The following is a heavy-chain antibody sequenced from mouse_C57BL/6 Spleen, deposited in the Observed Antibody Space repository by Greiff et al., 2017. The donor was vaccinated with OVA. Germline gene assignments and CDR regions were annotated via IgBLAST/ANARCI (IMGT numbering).Heavy chain of an antibody. D-gene: IGHD1-1*01. CDR3: ARSGSSPYFDY. Sequence: QVQLQQPGAELVKPGASVTLSCKASGYTFTSYWMQWVQQRPGQGLEWIGEIDPSDSYTNYTQKFKGKATLTVDTSSSTTYMQLSSLTSEDSAVYYCARSGSSPYFDYWGQGTTLTVSS. J-gene: IGHJ2*01. V-gene: IGHV1-50*01. CDR1: GYTFTSYW. CDR2: IDPSDSYT.